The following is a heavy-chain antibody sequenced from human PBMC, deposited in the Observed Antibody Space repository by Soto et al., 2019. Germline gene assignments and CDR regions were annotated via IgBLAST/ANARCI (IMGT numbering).Heavy chain of an antibody. J-gene: IGHJ6*03. CDR2: INHSGST. CDR1: GGSFSGYY. D-gene: IGHD2-15*01. CDR3: ARGATPCSGGSCYKLGDYYYYMDV. V-gene: IGHV4-34*01. Sequence: SETLSLTCAVYGGSFSGYYLSWIRQPPGKGLEWIGEINHSGSTNYNPSLKSRVTISVDTSKNQFSLKLSSVTAADTAVYYCARGATPCSGGSCYKLGDYYYYMDVWGKGTTVTVSS.